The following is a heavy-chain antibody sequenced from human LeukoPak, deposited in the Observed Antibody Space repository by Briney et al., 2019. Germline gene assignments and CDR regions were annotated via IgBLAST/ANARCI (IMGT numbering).Heavy chain of an antibody. Sequence: GGSLRLSCAASGFTFADYAMHWVRQVPGKGLEWVSGIIWNRGSIEYADSVKARFTISRDNARKSLYLQMNSLRPEDTAFYYCAKLDVTGGPKWGQGTLVTVSS. CDR3: AKLDVTGGPK. CDR2: IIWNRGSI. J-gene: IGHJ4*02. V-gene: IGHV3-9*01. D-gene: IGHD2-15*01. CDR1: GFTFADYA.